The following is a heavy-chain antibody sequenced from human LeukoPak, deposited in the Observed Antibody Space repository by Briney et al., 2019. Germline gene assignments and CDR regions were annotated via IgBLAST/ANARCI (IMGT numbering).Heavy chain of an antibody. J-gene: IGHJ6*03. CDR2: ISYDGSNK. V-gene: IGHV3-30*04. Sequence: GGSLRLSCAASGFTFSSYAMHWVRQAPGKGLEGVAVISYDGSNKYYADSVKGRFTISRDNSKNTLYLQMNSLRAEDTAVYYCARVHVAAAGTYGYYYYMDVWGKGTRSPSP. CDR3: ARVHVAAAGTYGYYYYMDV. D-gene: IGHD6-13*01. CDR1: GFTFSSYA.